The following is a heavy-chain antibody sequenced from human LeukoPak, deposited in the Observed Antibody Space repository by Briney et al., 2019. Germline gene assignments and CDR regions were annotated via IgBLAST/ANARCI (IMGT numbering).Heavy chain of an antibody. CDR3: ARDLEDSSPFGAFDM. D-gene: IGHD3-22*01. V-gene: IGHV3-33*08. J-gene: IGHJ3*02. CDR2: IWFDGIRK. CDR1: GFTFSDYG. Sequence: GRSLRLSCAASGFTFSDYGMHWVRQVPGKGLEWVAAIWFDGIRKYYADSVKGRLTISRDNSKNTLYLQMNSLRAEDTAVYYCARDLEDSSPFGAFDMWGQGTMVTVSS.